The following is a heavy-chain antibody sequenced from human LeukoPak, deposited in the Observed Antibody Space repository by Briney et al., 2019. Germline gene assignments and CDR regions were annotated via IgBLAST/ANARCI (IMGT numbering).Heavy chain of an antibody. D-gene: IGHD3-22*01. CDR2: ISYDGSNK. V-gene: IGHV3-30-3*01. CDR3: ARGGIGDSSGYLAY. Sequence: PGGSLRLSCAASGFTFSSYAMHWVRQAPGKGLEGVAVISYDGSNKYYADSVKGRFTISRDNSKNTLYLQMNSLRAEDTAVYYCARGGIGDSSGYLAYWGQGTLVTVSS. CDR1: GFTFSSYA. J-gene: IGHJ4*02.